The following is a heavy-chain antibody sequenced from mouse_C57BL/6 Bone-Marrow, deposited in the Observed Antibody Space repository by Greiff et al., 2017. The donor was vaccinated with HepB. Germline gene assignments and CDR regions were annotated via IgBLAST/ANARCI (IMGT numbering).Heavy chain of an antibody. J-gene: IGHJ1*03. V-gene: IGHV1-78*01. CDR2: IYPRDGST. CDR1: GYTFTDHT. D-gene: IGHD1-1*01. Sequence: QVQLQQSDAELVKPGASVKISCKVSGYTFTDHTIHWMKQRPEQGLEWIGYIYPRDGSTKYNEKFKGKATLTADKSSSTAYMQLNSLTSEDSAVYFCARREPYYYGSSYRHWYFDVWGTGTTVTVSS. CDR3: ARREPYYYGSSYRHWYFDV.